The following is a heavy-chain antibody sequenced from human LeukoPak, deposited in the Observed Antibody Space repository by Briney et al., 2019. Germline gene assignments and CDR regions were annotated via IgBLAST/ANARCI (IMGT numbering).Heavy chain of an antibody. Sequence: SETLSLTCTVSGGSISSSSYYWGWIRQPPGKGLEWIGYIYYSGSTNYNPSLKSRVTISVDTSKNQFSLRLSSVTAADTAVYYCARIRGSYGLDFDYWGQGTLVTVSS. CDR3: ARIRGSYGLDFDY. V-gene: IGHV4-61*05. CDR2: IYYSGST. J-gene: IGHJ4*02. CDR1: GGSISSSSYY. D-gene: IGHD1-26*01.